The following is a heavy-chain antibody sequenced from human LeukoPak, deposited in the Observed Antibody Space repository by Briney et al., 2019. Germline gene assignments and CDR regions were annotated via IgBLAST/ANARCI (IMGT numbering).Heavy chain of an antibody. CDR1: GYTFTGYY. V-gene: IGHV1-2*02. J-gene: IGHJ4*02. CDR2: INPNSGGT. Sequence: GASVKVSCKASGYTFTGYYMHWVRQAPGQGLEWMGWINPNSGGTNYAQKFQGRVTMTRDTSISTAYMELSRLRSDDTAVYYCARPPKYCSSTSCYDYWGQGTLVTVSS. CDR3: ARPPKYCSSTSCYDY. D-gene: IGHD2-2*01.